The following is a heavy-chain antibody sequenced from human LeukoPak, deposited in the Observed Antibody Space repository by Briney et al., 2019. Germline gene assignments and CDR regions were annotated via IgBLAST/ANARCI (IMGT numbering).Heavy chain of an antibody. CDR1: GFTFSSYA. CDR2: ISGSGGST. D-gene: IGHD6-19*01. V-gene: IGHV3-23*01. J-gene: IGHJ6*02. CDR3: AKSKARIAVAGGMDV. Sequence: PGGSLRLSCAASGFTFSSYAMSWVRQAPGKGLEWVSGISGSGGSTYYADSVKGRFTISRDNSKNTLYLQINSLRAEDTAVYYCAKSKARIAVAGGMDVWGQGTTVTVSS.